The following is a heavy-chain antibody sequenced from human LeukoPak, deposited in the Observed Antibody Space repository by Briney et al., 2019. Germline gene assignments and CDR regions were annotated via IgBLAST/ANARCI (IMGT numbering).Heavy chain of an antibody. CDR2: INSNSGGT. J-gene: IGHJ4*02. D-gene: IGHD3-22*01. V-gene: IGHV1-2*02. CDR1: GYTFTTYH. CDR3: ARDGPTDSGGYYYVLDY. Sequence: ASVKVSFKASGYTFTTYHMHWVRQAPGQGLEWMGRINSNSGGTNYAQKFQGRVTMTRDTSIRTAYMELSRLTSDDTAVYYCARDGPTDSGGYYYVLDYWGQGTLVTVSS.